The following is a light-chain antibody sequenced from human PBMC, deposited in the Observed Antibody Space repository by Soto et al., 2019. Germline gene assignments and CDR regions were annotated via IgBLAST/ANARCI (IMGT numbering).Light chain of an antibody. CDR1: SSNIGSNT. J-gene: IGLJ1*01. CDR3: AAWDDSLNGPHYV. CDR2: SNN. V-gene: IGLV1-44*01. Sequence: QFVLTQPPSASGTPGQRVTISCSGSSSNIGSNTVNWYQQLPGTAPKLLIYSNNQRPSGVPDRFSGSKSGTSASLAISGLQSEDEAHYYCAAWDDSLNGPHYVFGTGTKVTVL.